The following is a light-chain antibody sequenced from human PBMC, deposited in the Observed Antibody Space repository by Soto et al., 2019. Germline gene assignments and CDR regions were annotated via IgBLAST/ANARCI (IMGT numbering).Light chain of an antibody. V-gene: IGKV3-11*01. CDR1: QSVSSY. CDR2: DAS. CDR3: QQRSNWPT. Sequence: EIVLTQSPATLSLSPGERATLSCRASQSVSSYLAWYQQKPGQAPRLLIYDASNRATGIQARFSGSGSGTDFTLTISCLEPEDFAVYYCQQRSNWPTFGQGTKVDIK. J-gene: IGKJ1*01.